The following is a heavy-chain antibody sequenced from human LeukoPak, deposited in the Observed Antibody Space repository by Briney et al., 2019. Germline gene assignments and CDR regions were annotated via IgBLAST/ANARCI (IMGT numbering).Heavy chain of an antibody. CDR3: ARALGNYFDTSGPYYFDS. V-gene: IGHV1-18*01. CDR2: ISAYNGNT. D-gene: IGHD3-22*01. J-gene: IGHJ4*02. Sequence: ASVKASCKASGYTFTSYGISWVRQAPGQGLEWMGWISAYNGNTNYAQKLQGRVTMTTDTSTSTAYMELRSLRSDDTAVYYCARALGNYFDTSGPYYFDSWGQGTLVTVSS. CDR1: GYTFTSYG.